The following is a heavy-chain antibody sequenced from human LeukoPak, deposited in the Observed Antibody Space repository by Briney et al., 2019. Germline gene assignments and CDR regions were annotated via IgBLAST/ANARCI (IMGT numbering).Heavy chain of an antibody. CDR1: GFTFSSYW. J-gene: IGHJ5*02. V-gene: IGHV3-74*01. D-gene: IGHD3-9*01. CDR3: ARGGDISTGLNWFDP. Sequence: PGGSLRLSCAASGFTFSSYWMHWVRQVPGKGLVWVSRIKSDGSSTTYADSEKGRFTISRDNAKNTLYLQMNSLRVEDTAVYYCARGGDISTGLNWFDPWGQGTLVTVSS. CDR2: IKSDGSST.